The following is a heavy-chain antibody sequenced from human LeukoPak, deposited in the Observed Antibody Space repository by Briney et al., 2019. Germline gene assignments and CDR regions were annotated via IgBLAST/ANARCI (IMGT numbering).Heavy chain of an antibody. CDR2: ISGGGST. J-gene: IGHJ4*02. Sequence: GGPLRLSCAASGFTFSSYAMTWVRQAPGKGLEWVSTISGGGSTYYADSVKGRFTISRDNSKNTLYLQVNSLRAEDTAVYYCANSERSNWNYYFDYWGQGTLVTVSS. D-gene: IGHD1-1*01. V-gene: IGHV3-23*01. CDR1: GFTFSSYA. CDR3: ANSERSNWNYYFDY.